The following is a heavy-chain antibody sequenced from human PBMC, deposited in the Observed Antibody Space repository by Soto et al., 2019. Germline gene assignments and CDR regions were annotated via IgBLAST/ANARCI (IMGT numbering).Heavy chain of an antibody. Sequence: QVQLVQSGAEVKKPESSVKVSCKASGGTFSSYTISWVRQAPGQGLEWMGRIIPILGIANYAQKFQGRVTITADKYTSTAYMELSSLRSEDTAVYYCASHRYFDHHTAAWFDPWGQGTLVTVSS. D-gene: IGHD3-9*01. J-gene: IGHJ5*02. CDR1: GGTFSSYT. V-gene: IGHV1-69*02. CDR3: ASHRYFDHHTAAWFDP. CDR2: IIPILGIA.